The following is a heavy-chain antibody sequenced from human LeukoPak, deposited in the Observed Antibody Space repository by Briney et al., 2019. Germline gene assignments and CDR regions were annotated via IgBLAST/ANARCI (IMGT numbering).Heavy chain of an antibody. J-gene: IGHJ4*02. CDR2: IYYSGST. V-gene: IGHV4-59*01. D-gene: IGHD5-24*01. Sequence: PSETLSLTCTVSGGSISSYYWSRIRQPPGKGLEWIGYIYYSGSTNYNPSLKSRVTISVDTSKNQFSLKLSSVTAADTAVYYCARESWLHSFFDYWGQGTLVTVSS. CDR3: ARESWLHSFFDY. CDR1: GGSISSYY.